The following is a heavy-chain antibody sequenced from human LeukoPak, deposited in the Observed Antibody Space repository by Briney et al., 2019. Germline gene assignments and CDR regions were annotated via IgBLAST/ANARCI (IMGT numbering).Heavy chain of an antibody. CDR1: GGSISSGGYY. V-gene: IGHV4-31*03. CDR2: IYYSGST. CDR3: ARNLRLGEPRIDY. D-gene: IGHD3-16*01. J-gene: IGHJ4*02. Sequence: IPSETLSLTCTVSGGSISSGGYYWSWIRQHPGKGLEWIGYIYYSGSTYYNPSLKGRVTISVDTSKNQFSLKLSSVTAAGTAVYYCARNLRLGEPRIDYWGQGTLVTVSS.